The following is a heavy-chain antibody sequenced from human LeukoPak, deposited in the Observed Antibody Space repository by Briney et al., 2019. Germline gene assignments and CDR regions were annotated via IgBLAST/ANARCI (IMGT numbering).Heavy chain of an antibody. J-gene: IGHJ3*02. CDR1: GFTFSSYA. CDR2: ISGSGGST. V-gene: IGHV3-23*01. Sequence: GGSLRLSCAASGFTFSSYAMSWVRQAPGKGLEWVSAISGSGGSTYYADSVKGRFTISRDNSKNTLYLQMNSLRAEDTAVYYCAKPMVACSGGSSLFAFDIWGQGTMVTVSS. CDR3: AKPMVACSGGSSLFAFDI. D-gene: IGHD2-15*01.